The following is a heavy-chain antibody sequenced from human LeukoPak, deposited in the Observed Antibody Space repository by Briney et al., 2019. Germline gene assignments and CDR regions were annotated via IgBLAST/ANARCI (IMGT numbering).Heavy chain of an antibody. CDR1: GYTFTSYY. D-gene: IGHD5-12*01. CDR3: ARGRLRSYYGMDV. CDR2: INPSGGST. V-gene: IGHV1-46*01. J-gene: IGHJ6*02. Sequence: GASVTVPCKASGYTFTSYYMHWVRQAPGQGLAWMGIINPSGGSTSCAQKFQGRVTMARDTSTSTVYMELSSLRSEDTAVYYCARGRLRSYYGMDVWGQGTTVTVSS.